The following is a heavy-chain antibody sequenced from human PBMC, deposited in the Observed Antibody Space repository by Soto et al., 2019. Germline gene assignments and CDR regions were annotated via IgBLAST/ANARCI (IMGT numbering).Heavy chain of an antibody. D-gene: IGHD2-2*01. Sequence: QVQLQDSGPGLVKPSETLSLTCTVSGAAISRANYYWSWIRQHPGHDLEWIGYIYYTGTTYYNPSLMSPVTFSVDPSKNQFSLKVIAVSAAATAVYFCVRLCTISSCYRKGLDVWGPGTTVTVS. CDR3: VRLCTISSCYRKGLDV. J-gene: IGHJ6*02. V-gene: IGHV4-30-4*08. CDR2: IYYTGTT. CDR1: GAAISRANYY.